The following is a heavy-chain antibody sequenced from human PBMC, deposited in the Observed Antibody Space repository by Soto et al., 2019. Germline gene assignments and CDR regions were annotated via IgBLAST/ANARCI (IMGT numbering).Heavy chain of an antibody. D-gene: IGHD3-9*01. CDR3: ARDFDFDIDH. J-gene: IGHJ4*02. V-gene: IGHV1-18*01. CDR1: GYIFNNFG. Sequence: QVQLVQSGAEVQKPGASVKVSCKTSGYIFNNFGITWVGHAPGLGLEWLGWIYSKTGTINFAKKFQGRVTMTTDTSTSTAFMELRSLTFDDEAVYFCARDFDFDIDHWGQGTLVTVS. CDR2: IYSKTGTI.